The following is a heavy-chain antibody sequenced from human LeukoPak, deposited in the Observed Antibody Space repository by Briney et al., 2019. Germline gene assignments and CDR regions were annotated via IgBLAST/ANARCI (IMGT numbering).Heavy chain of an antibody. J-gene: IGHJ4*02. CDR3: AREAKDYGDYSYYFDY. CDR1: GFTFSSYW. V-gene: IGHV3-7*01. D-gene: IGHD4-17*01. CDR2: IKQDGSEK. Sequence: PGGSLRLSCAASGFTFSSYWMSWVRQAPGKGLEWVANIKQDGSEKYYVDSVKGRFTISRDNAKNSLYLQMNSLRAEDTAVYYCAREAKDYGDYSYYFDYWGQGIQVTVSS.